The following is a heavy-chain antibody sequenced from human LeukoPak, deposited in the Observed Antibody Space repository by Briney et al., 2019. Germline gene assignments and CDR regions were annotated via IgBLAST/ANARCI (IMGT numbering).Heavy chain of an antibody. CDR1: GGSISSYY. CDR3: ARDGSYYTY. Sequence: SETLSLTCTVSGGSISSYYWNWIRQPPGKGLEWIGYISYSGTTSYNPSLKSRVTISLDTSKNQFSLKLSSVTAADTAVYYCARDGSYYTYWGQGTLVTVSS. D-gene: IGHD1-26*01. CDR2: ISYSGTT. V-gene: IGHV4-59*01. J-gene: IGHJ4*02.